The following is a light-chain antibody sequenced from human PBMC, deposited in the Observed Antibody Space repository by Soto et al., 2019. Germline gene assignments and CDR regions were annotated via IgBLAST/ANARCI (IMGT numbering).Light chain of an antibody. CDR3: SSYTSSDTPYV. Sequence: QSALTQPASVSGSPGQSITISCTGTSSDIGDYKYVSWYQQHPDKAPKLIIFVNSNRPSGISDRFSASKSGNTASPTISGLQAEDEADYYCSSYTSSDTPYVFGTGTKLTVL. CDR1: SSDIGDYKY. CDR2: VNS. V-gene: IGLV2-14*01. J-gene: IGLJ1*01.